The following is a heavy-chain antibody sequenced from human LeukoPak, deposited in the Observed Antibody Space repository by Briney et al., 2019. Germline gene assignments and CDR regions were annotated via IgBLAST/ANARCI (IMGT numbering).Heavy chain of an antibody. V-gene: IGHV3-49*04. J-gene: IGHJ4*02. CDR2: IRSKAYGGTP. Sequence: GGPLRLSCTGTGFTIRHYAMNWVRQAPAKGLEWVGFIRSKAYGGTPEYAASVKGRFTISRDDSKSIAYLQMNSLKTEDTAVYYCTRVIVATKDYWGQGTLVTVSS. D-gene: IGHD5-12*01. CDR1: GFTIRHYA. CDR3: TRVIVATKDY.